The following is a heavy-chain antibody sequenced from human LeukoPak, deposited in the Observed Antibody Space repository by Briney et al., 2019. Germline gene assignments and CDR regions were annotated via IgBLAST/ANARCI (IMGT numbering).Heavy chain of an antibody. V-gene: IGHV3-48*04. CDR1: GFTFSSYG. Sequence: GRSLRLSCAASGFTFSSYGMHWVRQAPGKGLEWVSYISSSGSTIYYADSVKGRFTISRDNAKNSLYLQMNSLRAEDTAVYYCARRYCSGGSCYVYYFDYWGQGTLVTVSS. D-gene: IGHD2-15*01. CDR2: ISSSGSTI. CDR3: ARRYCSGGSCYVYYFDY. J-gene: IGHJ4*02.